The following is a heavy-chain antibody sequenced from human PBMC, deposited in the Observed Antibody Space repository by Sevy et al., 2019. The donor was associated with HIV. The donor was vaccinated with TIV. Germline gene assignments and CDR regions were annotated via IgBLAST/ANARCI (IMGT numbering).Heavy chain of an antibody. CDR3: ARGRGVFGAVAINWFDP. V-gene: IGHV3-53*01. CDR1: GFTVSSSY. CDR2: IYSGSST. Sequence: GGSLRLSCAASGFTVSSSYMTWVRQPPGKGLEWVSVIYSGSSTYYAYSVNGRFTISRDNSKYTLYLQMNNMRADDTAVYFCARGRGVFGAVAINWFDPWGQGPLVTVSS. D-gene: IGHD3-3*01. J-gene: IGHJ5*02.